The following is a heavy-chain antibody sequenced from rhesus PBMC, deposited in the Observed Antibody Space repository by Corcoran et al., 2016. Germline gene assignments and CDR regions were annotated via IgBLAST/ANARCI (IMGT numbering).Heavy chain of an antibody. CDR3: AKARGYSGYSSFDY. CDR2: INSGGGRT. CDR1: GFTFSSYW. Sequence: EVQLVESGGGLAKPGGSLRLSCAASGFTFSSYWMNWVRQAPGKGLESVSAINSGGGRTYYAASVKGRFTNSIDNSKNTLSLQMNSLRAEDTAVYYCAKARGYSGYSSFDYWGQGVLVTVSS. V-gene: IGHV3S25*01. J-gene: IGHJ4*01. D-gene: IGHD5-42*01.